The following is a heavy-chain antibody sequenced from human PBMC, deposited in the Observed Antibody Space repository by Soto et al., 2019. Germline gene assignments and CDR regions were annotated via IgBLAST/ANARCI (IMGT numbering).Heavy chain of an antibody. Sequence: QVQLQESGPGLVKPSQTLSLTCTVSGGSISSGGYYWSWIRQHPGKGLEWIGYIYYSGSTYYNPSLKSRVXXSXDXFKHQFPLKLSSVTAADTAVYYCARDLRAVRGAFDYWGQGTLVTVSS. J-gene: IGHJ4*02. CDR1: GGSISSGGYY. V-gene: IGHV4-31*03. CDR2: IYYSGST. CDR3: ARDLRAVRGAFDY. D-gene: IGHD3-10*01.